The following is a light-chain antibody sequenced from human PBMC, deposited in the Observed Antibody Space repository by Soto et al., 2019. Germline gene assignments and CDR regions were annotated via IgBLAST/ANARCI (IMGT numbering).Light chain of an antibody. V-gene: IGKV3-15*01. CDR1: QSVSSN. Sequence: EIVMTQSPATLSVSPGERATLSCRASQSVSSNLAWYQQKPGQAPRLLIYGASTRATGIPARFSGSGSGTDFTLTISSLQSEDFALYYCQQYSPWPHMYTFGQGTKLEIE. CDR2: GAS. J-gene: IGKJ2*01. CDR3: QQYSPWPHMYT.